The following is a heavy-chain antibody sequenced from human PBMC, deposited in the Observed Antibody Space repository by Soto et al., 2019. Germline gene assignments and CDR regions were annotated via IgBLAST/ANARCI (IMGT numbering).Heavy chain of an antibody. Sequence: SETLSLTCTVSGGSISSYYWSWIRQPPGKGLEWIGYIYYSGSTNYNPSLKSRVTISVDTSKNQFSLKLSSVTAADTAVYYCARADYDILTGYYTSSYFDYCGHGTLVTVSS. CDR3: ARADYDILTGYYTSSYFDY. CDR1: GGSISSYY. CDR2: IYYSGST. V-gene: IGHV4-59*01. D-gene: IGHD3-9*01. J-gene: IGHJ4*01.